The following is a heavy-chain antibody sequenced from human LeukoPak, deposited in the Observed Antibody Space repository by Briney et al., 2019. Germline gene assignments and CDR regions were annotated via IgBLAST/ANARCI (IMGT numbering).Heavy chain of an antibody. CDR3: ARGTRVVNIGARSSAVDY. Sequence: GASVKVSSKASGYTFTGYYMHWVRQAPGQGLEWMGRINPNSGGTNYAQKFQGRVTMTRDTSISTAYMELSRLRSDDTAVYYCARGTRVVNIGARSSAVDYWGQGTLVTVSS. V-gene: IGHV1-2*06. D-gene: IGHD3-22*01. CDR2: INPNSGGT. CDR1: GYTFTGYY. J-gene: IGHJ4*02.